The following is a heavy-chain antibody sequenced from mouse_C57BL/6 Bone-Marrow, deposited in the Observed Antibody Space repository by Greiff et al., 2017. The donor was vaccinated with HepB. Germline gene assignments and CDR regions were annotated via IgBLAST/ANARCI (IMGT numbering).Heavy chain of an antibody. D-gene: IGHD1-1*01. Sequence: QVQLQQSGAELVKPGASVKLSCKASGYTFTSYWMHWVKQRPGRGLEWIGRIDPNSGGTKYNEKFKSKATLTVDKPSSTAYMQLSSLRSEDSAVYYCARFGKGSRDYAMDYWGQGTSGTVSS. CDR2: IDPNSGGT. CDR3: ARFGKGSRDYAMDY. CDR1: GYTFTSYW. V-gene: IGHV1-72*01. J-gene: IGHJ4*01.